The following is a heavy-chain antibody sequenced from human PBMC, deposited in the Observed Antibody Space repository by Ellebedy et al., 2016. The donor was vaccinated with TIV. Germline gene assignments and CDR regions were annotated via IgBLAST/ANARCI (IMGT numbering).Heavy chain of an antibody. Sequence: PGGSLRLSCAASGFIFSAYDMHWVRQSSGGGLEWVSEIGTAGDTYYAGPVKGQFTISRENAKNSLYLQMNSLRPGDTAVYYCARSGGDGVGLDYWGQGTLVTVSS. V-gene: IGHV3-13*01. CDR1: GFIFSAYD. CDR2: IGTAGDT. J-gene: IGHJ4*02. CDR3: ARSGGDGVGLDY. D-gene: IGHD3-10*01.